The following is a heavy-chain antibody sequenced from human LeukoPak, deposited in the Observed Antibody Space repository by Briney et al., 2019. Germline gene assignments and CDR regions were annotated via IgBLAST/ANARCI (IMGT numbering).Heavy chain of an antibody. CDR1: GFTFSSYS. CDR3: ARDTGIAAAGTRYYYGMDV. CDR2: ISSSSSYI. Sequence: GGSLRLSCAASGFTFSSYSMNWVRQAPGKGLEWVSSISSSSSYIYYADSVKGRFTISRDNAKNSLYLQMNSLRAEDTAVYYCARDTGIAAAGTRYYYGMDVWGQGTTVTVSS. V-gene: IGHV3-21*01. D-gene: IGHD6-13*01. J-gene: IGHJ6*02.